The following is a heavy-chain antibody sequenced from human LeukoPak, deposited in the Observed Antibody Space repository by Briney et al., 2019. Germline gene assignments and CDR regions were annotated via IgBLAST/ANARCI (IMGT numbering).Heavy chain of an antibody. D-gene: IGHD3-10*01. V-gene: IGHV4-4*02. J-gene: IGHJ5*02. CDR3: ARDSGSGSYTNWFDP. CDR1: GGSISSSNW. CDR2: IYHSGST. Sequence: SGTLSLTCAVSGGSISSSNWWSWVRQPPGKGLEWIGEIYHSGSTNYNPSLKSRVTMSVDKSKNQFSLKLSSVTAADTAAYYCARDSGSGSYTNWFDPWGQGTLVTVSS.